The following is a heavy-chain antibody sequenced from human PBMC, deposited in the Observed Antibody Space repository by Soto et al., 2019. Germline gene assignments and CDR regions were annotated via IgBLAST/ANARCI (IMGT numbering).Heavy chain of an antibody. CDR3: ARRRDILTGYYYYYYYGMDV. CDR1: GGSFGGYY. D-gene: IGHD3-9*01. V-gene: IGHV4-34*01. CDR2: INHSGST. J-gene: IGHJ6*02. Sequence: SETLSLTCAVHGGSFGGYYWSWVRQPPGKGLEWIGEINHSGSTNYNPSLKSRVTISVDTSKNQFSLKLSSVTAADTAVYYCARRRDILTGYYYYYYYGMDVWGQGTTVTV.